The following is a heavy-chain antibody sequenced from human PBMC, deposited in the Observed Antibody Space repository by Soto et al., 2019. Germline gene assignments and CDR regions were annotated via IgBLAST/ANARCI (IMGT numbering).Heavy chain of an antibody. V-gene: IGHV1-3*01. J-gene: IGHJ4*02. D-gene: IGHD3-22*01. CDR2: INAGNGNT. Sequence: ASVKVSCKASGYTFTSYAMHWVRQAPGQRLEWMGWINAGNGNTKYSQKFQGRVTITRDTSASTAYMELSSLRSEDAAVYYCARAKSYDSSGYYLVYWGQGTLVTVSS. CDR3: ARAKSYDSSGYYLVY. CDR1: GYTFTSYA.